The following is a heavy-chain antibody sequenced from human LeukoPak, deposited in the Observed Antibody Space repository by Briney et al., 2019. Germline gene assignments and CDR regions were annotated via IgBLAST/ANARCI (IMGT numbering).Heavy chain of an antibody. CDR3: ARGMVYANPDYYYYMDV. CDR2: INWNGGST. D-gene: IGHD2-8*01. V-gene: IGHV3-20*04. CDR1: GFTFDDYG. J-gene: IGHJ6*03. Sequence: PGGSLRLSCAASGFTFDDYGMSWVRQAPGKGLEWVSGINWNGGSTGYADSVKGRFTISRDNAKNSLYLQMNSLRAEDTALYYCARGMVYANPDYYYYMDVWGKGTTVTVSS.